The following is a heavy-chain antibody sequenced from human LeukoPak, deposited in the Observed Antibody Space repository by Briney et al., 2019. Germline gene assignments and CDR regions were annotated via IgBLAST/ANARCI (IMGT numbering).Heavy chain of an antibody. Sequence: GESLKISCKGSGYSFTSYWISWGRQMPGKGLEWMGRIDPSDSYTKYSPSFQGDVTISADKSISTAYLQWSSLKASDTAMFYCARHTKNYDRNYWGQGTLVTVSS. V-gene: IGHV5-10-1*01. D-gene: IGHD3-22*01. J-gene: IGHJ4*02. CDR2: IDPSDSYT. CDR1: GYSFTSYW. CDR3: ARHTKNYDRNY.